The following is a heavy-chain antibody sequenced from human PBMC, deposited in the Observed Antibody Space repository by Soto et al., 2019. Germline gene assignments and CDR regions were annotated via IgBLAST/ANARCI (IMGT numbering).Heavy chain of an antibody. Sequence: GGSVRLSCAASGFIFSDYSMSWVRQSPGKGLEGVANIKQDGGEEDYVDSVKGRLTISRDNAKNSLYLQMNSLRAEDTAVYYCASVYDESRGPSKYRAFDFWGQGTMVTVSS. CDR3: ASVYDESRGPSKYRAFDF. CDR1: GFIFSDYS. D-gene: IGHD3-3*01. V-gene: IGHV3-7*01. J-gene: IGHJ3*01. CDR2: IKQDGGEE.